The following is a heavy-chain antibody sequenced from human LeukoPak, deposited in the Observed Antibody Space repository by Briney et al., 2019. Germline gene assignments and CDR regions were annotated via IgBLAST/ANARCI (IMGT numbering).Heavy chain of an antibody. V-gene: IGHV4-30-2*01. Sequence: PSETLSLTCTVSGGSISSSSYYWDWIRQPPGKGLEWIGYIYHSGSTYYNPSLKSRVTISVDRSKNQFSLKLSSVTAADTAVYYCARGGSGYDSSGYSSPGTHRANWFDPWGQGTLVTVSS. CDR3: ARGGSGYDSSGYSSPGTHRANWFDP. J-gene: IGHJ5*02. CDR1: GGSISSSSYY. CDR2: IYHSGST. D-gene: IGHD3-22*01.